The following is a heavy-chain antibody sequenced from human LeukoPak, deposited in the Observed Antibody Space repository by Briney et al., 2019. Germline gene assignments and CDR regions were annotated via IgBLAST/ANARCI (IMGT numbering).Heavy chain of an antibody. V-gene: IGHV3-30*01. D-gene: IGHD3-10*01. Sequence: PGGSLRLSCAASGFTFTDYYMNWIRQAPGKGLEWVAVISYDGSNKYYADSVKGRFTISRDNSKNTLYLQMNSLRAEDTAVYYCARPFGRGAFDIWGQGTMVTVSS. J-gene: IGHJ3*02. CDR2: ISYDGSNK. CDR1: GFTFTDYY. CDR3: ARPFGRGAFDI.